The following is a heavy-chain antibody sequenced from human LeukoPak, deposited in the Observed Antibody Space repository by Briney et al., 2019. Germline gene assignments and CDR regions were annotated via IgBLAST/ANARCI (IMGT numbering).Heavy chain of an antibody. J-gene: IGHJ4*02. CDR1: GFIFSHYA. CDR3: AKSDCASDGCKLLNY. V-gene: IGHV3-23*01. CDR2: ISGSGDAT. D-gene: IGHD2-21*01. Sequence: AGGSLRLSCAVSGFIFSHYAMSWVRQAPGKGLEWVSSISGSGDATKYADSVMGRFTISRDNSKNTLSLQMNSLRAEDTAVYYCAKSDCASDGCKLLNYWGQGTLVTASS.